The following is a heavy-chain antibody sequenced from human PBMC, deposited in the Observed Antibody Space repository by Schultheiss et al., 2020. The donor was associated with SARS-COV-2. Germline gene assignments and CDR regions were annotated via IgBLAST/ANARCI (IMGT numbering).Heavy chain of an antibody. Sequence: GESLKISCAASGFTFSSYAMHWVRQAPGKGLEWVANIKQDGSEKYYVDSVKGRFTISRDNSKNTLYLQMNSLRAEDTAVYYCAKDEEYYYDSSGIGYWGQGTLVTVSS. D-gene: IGHD3-22*01. CDR1: GFTFSSYA. J-gene: IGHJ4*02. CDR2: IKQDGSEK. CDR3: AKDEEYYYDSSGIGY. V-gene: IGHV3-7*01.